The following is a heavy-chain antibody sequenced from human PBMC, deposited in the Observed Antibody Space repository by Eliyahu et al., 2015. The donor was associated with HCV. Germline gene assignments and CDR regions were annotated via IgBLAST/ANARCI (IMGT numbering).Heavy chain of an antibody. CDR2: ISWNSGSI. J-gene: IGHJ4*02. CDR3: AKDLDSRASAMVIDY. CDR1: XXTFXXYA. Sequence: EVQLVESGGGLVQPGRSLRLSCXASXXTFXXYAMHWVRQAPGKGXEWVSGISWNSGSIGYADSVKGRFTISRDNAKNSLYLQMNSLRAEDTALYYCAKDLDSRASAMVIDYWGQGTLVTVSS. D-gene: IGHD5-18*01. V-gene: IGHV3-9*01.